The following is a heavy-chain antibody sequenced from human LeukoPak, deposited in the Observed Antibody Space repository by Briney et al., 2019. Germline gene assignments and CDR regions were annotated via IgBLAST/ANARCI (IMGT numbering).Heavy chain of an antibody. CDR2: IKEDGSEK. V-gene: IGHV3-7*01. CDR1: GFTFRNYW. Sequence: SGGSQRLSCAASGFTFRNYWMSWVRQAPGKGLEWVANIKEDGSEKYYVDSVKGRFVISRDNAKNSLYLQTDSLRVDDTAIYYCARDQEGGAGSCYFDFWGQGALVTVSS. D-gene: IGHD2-15*01. J-gene: IGHJ4*03. CDR3: ARDQEGGAGSCYFDF.